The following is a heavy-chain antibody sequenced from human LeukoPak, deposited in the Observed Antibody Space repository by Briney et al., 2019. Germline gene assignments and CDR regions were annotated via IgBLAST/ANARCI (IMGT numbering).Heavy chain of an antibody. CDR3: ARAYCGGDCYTWWFDP. Sequence: GASVKVSCKASGYTFTSYGISWVRQAPGQGLEWMGWISAYNGNTNYAQKLQGRVTMTTDTSTSTAYMELGSLRSDDTAVYYCARAYCGGDCYTWWFDPWGQGTLVTVSS. D-gene: IGHD2-21*02. V-gene: IGHV1-18*01. CDR1: GYTFTSYG. CDR2: ISAYNGNT. J-gene: IGHJ5*02.